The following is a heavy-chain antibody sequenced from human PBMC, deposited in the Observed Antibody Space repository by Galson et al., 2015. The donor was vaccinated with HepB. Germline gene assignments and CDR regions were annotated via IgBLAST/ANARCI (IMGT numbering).Heavy chain of an antibody. CDR3: ATRPPKWAVVFANWFGP. J-gene: IGHJ5*02. D-gene: IGHD2-8*01. CDR1: GYTLTELS. Sequence: SVKVSCKVSGYTLTELSMHWVRQAPGKGLEWVGGFDPEDGETIYAQKFQGRVTMTEDTSTDTAYMELSSLRSEDTAVYYCATRPPKWAVVFANWFGPWGQGTLVTVSS. V-gene: IGHV1-24*01. CDR2: FDPEDGET.